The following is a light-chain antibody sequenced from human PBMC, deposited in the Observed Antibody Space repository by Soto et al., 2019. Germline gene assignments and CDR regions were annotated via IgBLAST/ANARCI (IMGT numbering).Light chain of an antibody. CDR2: EVS. V-gene: IGLV2-14*01. J-gene: IGLJ1*01. CDR1: SSDVGGYDF. Sequence: QSALTQPPSASGSPGQSVTISCTGTSSDVGGYDFVSWYQQHPGKAPKILIYEVSNRPSGVSNRFSGSKSGNTASLTISGLQAEDEADYYCSSFRSGSTLFGTGTKLTVL. CDR3: SSFRSGSTL.